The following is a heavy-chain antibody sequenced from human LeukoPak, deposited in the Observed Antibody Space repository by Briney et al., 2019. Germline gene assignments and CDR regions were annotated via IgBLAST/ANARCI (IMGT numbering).Heavy chain of an antibody. CDR2: INTDGSST. V-gene: IGHV3-74*01. D-gene: IGHD3-10*01. Sequence: GGSLRLSCTASGFTFSSYWMHWVRQAPGKGLLWVSRINTDGSSTSYADSVKGRFTISRDNAKNTLYLQMNGLRAGDTAVYFCTRRMRGLGSYSDAFDIWGQGTMVTVSS. CDR3: TRRMRGLGSYSDAFDI. J-gene: IGHJ3*02. CDR1: GFTFSSYW.